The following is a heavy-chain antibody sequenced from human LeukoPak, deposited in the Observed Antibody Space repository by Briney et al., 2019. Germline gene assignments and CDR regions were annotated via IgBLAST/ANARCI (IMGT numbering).Heavy chain of an antibody. CDR2: ISSSGSTI. V-gene: IGHV3-11*01. J-gene: IGHJ4*02. D-gene: IGHD6-13*01. Sequence: KAGGPLRLSCAASGFTFSDYYMSWIRQAPGKGLEWVSYISSSGSTIYYADSVEGRFTISRDNAKNSLYLQMNSLRAEDTAVYYCATSSSWYVLGAFDYWGQGTLVTVSS. CDR3: ATSSSWYVLGAFDY. CDR1: GFTFSDYY.